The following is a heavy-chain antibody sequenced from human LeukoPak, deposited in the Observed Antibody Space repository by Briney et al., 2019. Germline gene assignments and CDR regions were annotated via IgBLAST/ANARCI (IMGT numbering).Heavy chain of an antibody. V-gene: IGHV1-8*02. D-gene: IGHD6-13*01. CDR3: ARSYSSSGGRVRRGNWFDP. CDR1: GYTFTSYG. J-gene: IGHJ5*02. Sequence: GASVKVSCKASGYTFTSYGISWVRQAPGQGLEWMGWMNPNSGNTGYAQKFQGRVTMTRNTSISTAYMELSSLRSEDTAVYYCARSYSSSGGRVRRGNWFDPWGQGTLVTVSS. CDR2: MNPNSGNT.